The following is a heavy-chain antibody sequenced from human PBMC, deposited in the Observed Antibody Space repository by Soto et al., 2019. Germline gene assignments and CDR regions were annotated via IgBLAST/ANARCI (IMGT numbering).Heavy chain of an antibody. CDR2: ISSSSYI. V-gene: IGHV3-21*01. CDR3: ARDPPQRYFDWLPTIGWFDP. Sequence: PGGSLRLSCAASGFTFSSYAMSWVRQAPGKGLEWVSSISSSSYIYYADSVKGRFTISRDNAKNSLYLQMNSLRAEDTAVYYCARDPPQRYFDWLPTIGWFDPWGQGTLVTVSS. D-gene: IGHD3-9*01. J-gene: IGHJ5*02. CDR1: GFTFSSYA.